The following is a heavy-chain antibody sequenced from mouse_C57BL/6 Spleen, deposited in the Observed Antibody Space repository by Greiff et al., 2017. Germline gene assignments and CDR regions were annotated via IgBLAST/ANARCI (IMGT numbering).Heavy chain of an antibody. D-gene: IGHD2-3*01. V-gene: IGHV3-6*01. J-gene: IGHJ3*01. CDR3: ARGGIYDGYYEGFAY. CDR1: GYSITSGYY. CDR2: ISYDGSN. Sequence: VQLQQSGPGLVKPSQSLSLTCSVTGYSITSGYYWNWIRQFPGNKLEWMGYISYDGSNNYNPSLKNRISITRDTSKNQFFLKLNSVTTEDTATYYCARGGIYDGYYEGFAYWGQGTLVTVSA.